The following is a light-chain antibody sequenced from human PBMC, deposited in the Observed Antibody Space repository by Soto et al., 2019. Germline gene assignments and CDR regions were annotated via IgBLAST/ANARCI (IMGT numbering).Light chain of an antibody. CDR3: HPYNDSPR. J-gene: IGKJ4*02. V-gene: IGKV3-15*01. CDR2: EAS. CDR1: QPVSSN. Sequence: ELVLTQSPGTLSLSPGESATLSCRASQPVSSNFLAWYQQKPGQAPRLLIYEASARATGIPSRFSGSGSGTEFTLTINSLQSEEIAEYYCHPYNDSPRFAAGTKVDIK.